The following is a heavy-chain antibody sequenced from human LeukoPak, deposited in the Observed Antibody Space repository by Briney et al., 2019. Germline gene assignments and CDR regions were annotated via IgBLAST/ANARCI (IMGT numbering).Heavy chain of an antibody. CDR3: ARGGNGGNSLDY. J-gene: IGHJ4*02. D-gene: IGHD4-23*01. CDR2: IYIDGTDT. CDR1: GFTFSNYW. V-gene: IGHV3-74*03. Sequence: GGSLRLSCVASGFTFSNYWMHWVRQAPGKGLVWVSRIYIDGTDTTYADSAKGRFTISRDNAKNTLYLQMNSLRAEDTAVYYCARGGNGGNSLDYWGQGALITVSS.